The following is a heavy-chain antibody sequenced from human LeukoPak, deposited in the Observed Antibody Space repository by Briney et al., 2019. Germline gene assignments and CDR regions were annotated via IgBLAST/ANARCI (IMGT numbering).Heavy chain of an antibody. CDR3: ARADSSGSHYDY. D-gene: IGHD3-22*01. CDR2: IIPIFGTA. Sequence: SSVKVSCKATGDTFCSDAISWVRQAPGQRLEWMGRIIPIFGTANYAQKFHGRVTIPTDESTSTAYMELSSLRSEDTAVYYCARADSSGSHYDYWGQGTLVTVSS. V-gene: IGHV1-69*05. CDR1: GDTFCSDA. J-gene: IGHJ4*02.